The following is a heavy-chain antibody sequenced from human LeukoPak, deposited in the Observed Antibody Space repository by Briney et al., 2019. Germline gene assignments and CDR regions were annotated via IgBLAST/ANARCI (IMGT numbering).Heavy chain of an antibody. Sequence: PSQTLSLTCTVSGGSISSGSYYWSWIRQPAGKGLEWIGRIYTSGSTNYNPSLKSRVTISVDTSKNQFSLKRSSVTAADTAVYYCARETVGVSSDYWGQGTLVTVYS. V-gene: IGHV4-61*02. D-gene: IGHD1-26*01. CDR2: IYTSGST. CDR1: GGSISSGSYY. J-gene: IGHJ4*02. CDR3: ARETVGVSSDY.